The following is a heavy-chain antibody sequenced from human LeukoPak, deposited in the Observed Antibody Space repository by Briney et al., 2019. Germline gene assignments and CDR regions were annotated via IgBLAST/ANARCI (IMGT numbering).Heavy chain of an antibody. Sequence: ASVKVSCKASGYTFTSYGISWVRQATGQGLEWMGWMNTKSGNTGHAQKFQGRVTITRDTSINTVYMELSSLRSEDTAVYFCARVDGSPDYWGQGTLVTVSS. CDR1: GYTFTSYG. CDR3: ARVDGSPDY. CDR2: MNTKSGNT. J-gene: IGHJ4*02. D-gene: IGHD2-15*01. V-gene: IGHV1-8*03.